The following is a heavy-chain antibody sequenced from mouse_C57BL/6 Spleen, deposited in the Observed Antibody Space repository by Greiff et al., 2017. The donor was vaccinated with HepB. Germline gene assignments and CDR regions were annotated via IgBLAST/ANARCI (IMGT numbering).Heavy chain of an antibody. V-gene: IGHV1-82*01. D-gene: IGHD1-1*01. CDR1: GYAFSSSW. CDR3: ARTSLDGSSLFDY. J-gene: IGHJ2*01. Sequence: VHLVESGPELVKPGASVKISCKASGYAFSSSWMNWVKQRPGKGLEWIGRIYPGDGDTNYNGKFKGKATLTADKSSSTAYMQLSSLTSEDSAVYFCARTSLDGSSLFDYWGQGTTLTVSS. CDR2: IYPGDGDT.